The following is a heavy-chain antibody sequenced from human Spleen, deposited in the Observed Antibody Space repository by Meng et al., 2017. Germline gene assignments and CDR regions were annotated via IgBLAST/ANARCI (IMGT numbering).Heavy chain of an antibody. CDR2: ISSNGVGT. CDR3: ARDSAHYGDYGSPYYFDY. CDR1: GFTFSTYS. Sequence: GESLKISCAASGFTFSTYSIHWVRQAPGKGLEYVSSISSNGVGTYYADSVKGRFTISRDNSKNTVYLQMGRLRAEDTAVYYCARDSAHYGDYGSPYYFDYWGQGTLVTVSS. D-gene: IGHD4-17*01. V-gene: IGHV3-64*02. J-gene: IGHJ4*02.